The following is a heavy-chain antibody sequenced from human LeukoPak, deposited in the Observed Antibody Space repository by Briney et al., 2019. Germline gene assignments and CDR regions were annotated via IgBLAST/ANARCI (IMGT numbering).Heavy chain of an antibody. CDR1: GGSISSSSYY. D-gene: IGHD3-3*01. Sequence: SETLSLTCTVAGGSISSSSYYWGWIRQPAGKGLEWIGSIYYSGSTYYNPSLKSRVTISVDTSKNQFSLKLSSVTAADTAVYYCARLETYYDFWSGPIVFDYWGQGTLVTVSS. CDR2: IYYSGST. CDR3: ARLETYYDFWSGPIVFDY. V-gene: IGHV4-39*01. J-gene: IGHJ4*01.